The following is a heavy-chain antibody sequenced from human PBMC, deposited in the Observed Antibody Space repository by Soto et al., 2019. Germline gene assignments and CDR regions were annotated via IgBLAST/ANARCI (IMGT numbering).Heavy chain of an antibody. V-gene: IGHV3-30-3*01. Sequence: WGSLRLSCSASGFTFSSYAMHWFRQAPGKGLEWVAVISYDGSNKYYADSVKGRFTISRDNSKNTLYLQMNSLRAEDTAVYYCATSSGWYLFDYWGQGTLVTVSS. CDR1: GFTFSSYA. D-gene: IGHD6-19*01. J-gene: IGHJ4*02. CDR2: ISYDGSNK. CDR3: ATSSGWYLFDY.